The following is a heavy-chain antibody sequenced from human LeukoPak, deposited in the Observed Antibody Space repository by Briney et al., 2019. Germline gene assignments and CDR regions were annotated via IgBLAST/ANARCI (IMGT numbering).Heavy chain of an antibody. J-gene: IGHJ4*02. V-gene: IGHV4-59*01. Sequence: PGGSLRLSCAASGFTFSSYWMSWVRQAPGKGLEWIGYTYYSGSTNYNPSLKSRVTISIDTSKNQFSLKLTSVTAADTAVYYCARGSSGWPYYFDYWGQGTLVTVSS. CDR2: TYYSGST. CDR1: GFTFSSYW. D-gene: IGHD6-19*01. CDR3: ARGSSGWPYYFDY.